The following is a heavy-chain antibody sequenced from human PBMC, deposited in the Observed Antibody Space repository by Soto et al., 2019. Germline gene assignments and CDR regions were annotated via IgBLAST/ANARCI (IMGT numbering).Heavy chain of an antibody. CDR1: GFTFSSYW. CDR3: ARGNSALGAEYFQH. CDR2: INSDGSST. D-gene: IGHD4-4*01. V-gene: IGHV3-74*01. Sequence: GGSLRLSCAASGFTFSSYWMHWVRQAPGKGLVWVSRINSDGSSTSYADSVKGRFTISRDNAKNTLYLQMNSLRAEDTAVYYCARGNSALGAEYFQHWGQGTLVTVSS. J-gene: IGHJ1*01.